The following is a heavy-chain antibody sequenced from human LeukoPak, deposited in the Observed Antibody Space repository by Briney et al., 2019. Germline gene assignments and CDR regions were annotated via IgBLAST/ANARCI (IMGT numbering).Heavy chain of an antibody. D-gene: IGHD1-20*01. CDR1: GFTFGSYT. Sequence: PGGSLRLSCTASGFTFGSYTMDWVRQAPGKGLEWISSISSDSRYIYYPDSIKGRFTISRDNAKNSLYLHMNSLRAEDTAVYYCATALTGTRFDYWGQGTLVTVSS. CDR3: ATALTGTRFDY. J-gene: IGHJ4*02. V-gene: IGHV3-21*01. CDR2: ISSDSRYI.